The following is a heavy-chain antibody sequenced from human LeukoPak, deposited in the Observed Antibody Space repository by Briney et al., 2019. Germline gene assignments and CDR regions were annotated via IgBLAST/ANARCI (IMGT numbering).Heavy chain of an antibody. CDR2: IYTSGST. CDR1: RGSISSYY. J-gene: IGHJ5*02. Sequence: PSETLSLTCTVSRGSISSYYWSWIRQPAGKGLEWIGRIYTSGSTNYNPSLKSRVTMSVDTSKNQFSLKLSSVTAADTAVYYCARDKGYCSSTSCQNNWFDPWGQGTLVTVSS. D-gene: IGHD2-2*01. CDR3: ARDKGYCSSTSCQNNWFDP. V-gene: IGHV4-4*07.